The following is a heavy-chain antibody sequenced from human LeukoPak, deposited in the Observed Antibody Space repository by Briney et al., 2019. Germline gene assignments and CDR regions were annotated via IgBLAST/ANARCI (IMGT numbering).Heavy chain of an antibody. Sequence: SETLSLTCDVSGYSINNNYYWGWIRQSPGKGLEWIGNIFHSGSTYHNPSLKSRVTISVDTSKNEFSLKLSSVTAADTAVYYCARGIYYLIEYWGQGTLVTVSS. V-gene: IGHV4-38-2*01. CDR1: GYSINNNYY. D-gene: IGHD3-10*01. CDR3: ARGIYYLIEY. CDR2: IFHSGST. J-gene: IGHJ4*02.